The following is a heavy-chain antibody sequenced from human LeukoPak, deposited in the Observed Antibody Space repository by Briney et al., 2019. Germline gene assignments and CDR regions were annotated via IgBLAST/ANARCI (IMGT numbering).Heavy chain of an antibody. CDR1: GFTFSSYG. CDR3: AKDPLVRGATYDY. CDR2: IGGSGRST. V-gene: IGHV3-23*01. D-gene: IGHD3-10*01. Sequence: PGRSLRLSCAASGFTFSSYGMHWVRQAPGKGLEWVSAIGGSGRSTYYADSVRGRFTISRDNSKNTLYLQMNSLRAEDTAVYYCAKDPLVRGATYDYWGQGTLVTVSS. J-gene: IGHJ4*02.